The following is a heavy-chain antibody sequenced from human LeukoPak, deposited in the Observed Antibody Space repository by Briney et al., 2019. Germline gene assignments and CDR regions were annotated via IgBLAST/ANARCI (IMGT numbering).Heavy chain of an antibody. CDR1: GFTFDDYA. D-gene: IGHD4-17*01. CDR3: AKVRAYGDYDAFDI. Sequence: PGRSLRLSCAASGFTFDDYAMHWVRQAPGKGLEWVSGISWNSGSIGYADSVKGRFTISRDNAKNSLCLQMNSLRAEDTALYYCAKVRAYGDYDAFDIWGQGTMVTVSS. V-gene: IGHV3-9*01. J-gene: IGHJ3*02. CDR2: ISWNSGSI.